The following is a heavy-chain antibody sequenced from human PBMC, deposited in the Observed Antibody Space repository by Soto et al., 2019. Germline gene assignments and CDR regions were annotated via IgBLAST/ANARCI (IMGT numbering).Heavy chain of an antibody. Sequence: QVQLQESGPGLVKPSGTLSLTCAVSGGSISSSNWWSWVRQPPGKGLEWIGEIYHSGSTNYNPSLKSRVTISVDKSKNQFSLQLSSVTAADTAVYYCARRDAIAYYYGSGSYKGGYWGQGTLVTVSS. CDR3: ARRDAIAYYYGSGSYKGGY. J-gene: IGHJ4*02. CDR2: IYHSGST. D-gene: IGHD3-10*01. V-gene: IGHV4-4*02. CDR1: GGSISSSNW.